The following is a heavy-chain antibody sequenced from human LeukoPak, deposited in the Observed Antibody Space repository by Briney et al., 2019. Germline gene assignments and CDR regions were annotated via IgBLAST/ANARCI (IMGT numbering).Heavy chain of an antibody. J-gene: IGHJ5*02. V-gene: IGHV4-59*02. CDR2: IYYSGST. CDR1: TGSVSSYY. D-gene: IGHD3-10*01. Sequence: SETLSLTCTVSTGSVSSYYWSWVRQPPGKGLEWIGYIYYSGSTNYNPSLKSRVTISVDTSKNQFSLKLSSVTAADTAVYYCARDWFYGSTSDYNPNWFDPWGQGTPVTVSS. CDR3: ARDWFYGSTSDYNPNWFDP.